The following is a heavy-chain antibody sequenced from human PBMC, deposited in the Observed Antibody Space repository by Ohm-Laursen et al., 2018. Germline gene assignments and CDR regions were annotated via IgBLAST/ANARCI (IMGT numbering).Heavy chain of an antibody. D-gene: IGHD6-19*01. CDR3: ARYNIGSWFDP. Sequence: GTLSLTCSVSGDSISNYYWSWIRQPAGKGLEWIGRIYASGTTYYNPSLTSRVTMSLDTSKNQFSLKLSSVTAADTAVYYCARYNIGSWFDPWGQGTLVTVSS. CDR1: GDSISNYY. CDR2: IYASGTT. J-gene: IGHJ5*02. V-gene: IGHV4-4*07.